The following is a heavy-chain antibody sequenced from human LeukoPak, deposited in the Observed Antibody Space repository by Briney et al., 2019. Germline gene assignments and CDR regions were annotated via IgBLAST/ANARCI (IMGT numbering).Heavy chain of an antibody. D-gene: IGHD3-22*01. Sequence: SETLSLTCTVSGGSISSSSYYWGWIRQPPGKGLEWIGSIYYSGSTYYNPSLKSRVTISVDTSKNQFSLKLSSVTAADTAVYYCARGNYDSSGYEVHFKGAFDIWGQGTMVTVSS. J-gene: IGHJ3*02. CDR2: IYYSGST. CDR1: GGSISSSSYY. V-gene: IGHV4-39*07. CDR3: ARGNYDSSGYEVHFKGAFDI.